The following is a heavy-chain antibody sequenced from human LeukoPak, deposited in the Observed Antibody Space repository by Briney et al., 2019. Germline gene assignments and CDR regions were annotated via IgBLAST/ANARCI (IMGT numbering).Heavy chain of an antibody. J-gene: IGHJ4*02. CDR1: GFTFSRFW. Sequence: GGSLRLSCAASGFTFSRFWIHWVRQVPGKGLVWVSRINPDGSTTTYADSVKGRFTISRDNAKNTLYLRMNSLRVEDTAVYYCVTDHTGKEDKWGQGTLVTVSS. V-gene: IGHV3-74*01. CDR3: VTDHTGKEDK. CDR2: INPDGSTT. D-gene: IGHD1-1*01.